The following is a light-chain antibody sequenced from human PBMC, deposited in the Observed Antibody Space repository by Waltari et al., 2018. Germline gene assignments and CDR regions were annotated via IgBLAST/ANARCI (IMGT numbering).Light chain of an antibody. CDR2: GAS. CDR1: QSVSSSY. Sequence: ESVLTQSPGTLSFSPGERATLSCRASQSVSSSYLAWYQQKPGQAPRLLIYGASNRATGIPDRFSGSGSGTDFTLTISRLEPEDFAVYYCQQYLTSPPKLTFGGGTKVEIK. V-gene: IGKV3-20*01. CDR3: QQYLTSPPKLT. J-gene: IGKJ4*01.